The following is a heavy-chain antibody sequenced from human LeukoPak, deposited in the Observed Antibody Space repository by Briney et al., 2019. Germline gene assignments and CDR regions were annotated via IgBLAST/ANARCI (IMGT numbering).Heavy chain of an antibody. CDR1: GFTFSSYA. Sequence: PGGSLRLSCAASGFTFSSYAMHWVRQAPGKGLEWVAVISYDGSNKYYADSVKGRFTISRDNSKNTLYLQMNSLRAEDTAVYYCARDHASLGVPAATAGYFDYWGQGTLVTVSS. CDR2: ISYDGSNK. V-gene: IGHV3-30-3*01. D-gene: IGHD2-2*01. J-gene: IGHJ4*02. CDR3: ARDHASLGVPAATAGYFDY.